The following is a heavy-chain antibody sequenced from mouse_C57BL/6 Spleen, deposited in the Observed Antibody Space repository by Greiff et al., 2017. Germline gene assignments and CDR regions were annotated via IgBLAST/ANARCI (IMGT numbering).Heavy chain of an antibody. J-gene: IGHJ3*01. CDR2: FYPGSGSI. D-gene: IGHD2-12*01. CDR1: GYTFTEYT. CDR3: ARHEAAGDYRDWFAY. Sequence: QVQLQQSGAELVKPGASVKLSCKASGYTFTEYTITWVKQRPGQGLEWLGWFYPGSGSIKYNEKFKDKATLTAEKSSRPVYMELSRLTSEYSAVYVFARHEAAGDYRDWFAYWGQGTLVTVSA. V-gene: IGHV1-62-2*01.